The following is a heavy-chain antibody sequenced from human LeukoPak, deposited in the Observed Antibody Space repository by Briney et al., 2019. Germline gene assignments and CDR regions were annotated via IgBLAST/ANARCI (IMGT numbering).Heavy chain of an antibody. Sequence: GGSLRLSCAASGFTFSSYWVSWVRQAPGKGLEWVANIKQDGSEKYYVDSVKGRFTISRDNAKNSLYLQMNSLRAEDTAVYYCARVPPGPDYWGQGTLVTVSS. CDR1: GFTFSSYW. V-gene: IGHV3-7*01. CDR3: ARVPPGPDY. CDR2: IKQDGSEK. J-gene: IGHJ4*02. D-gene: IGHD7-27*01.